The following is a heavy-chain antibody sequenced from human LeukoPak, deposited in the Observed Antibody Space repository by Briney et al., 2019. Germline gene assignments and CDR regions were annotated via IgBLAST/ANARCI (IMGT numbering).Heavy chain of an antibody. CDR1: GGSFSGYY. D-gene: IGHD2-15*01. J-gene: IGHJ6*03. CDR3: AKDGCPSIVVVVAATPLCYMDV. V-gene: IGHV4-34*01. CDR2: INHSGST. Sequence: SETLSLTCAVYGGSFSGYYWSWIRQPPGKGLEWIGKINHSGSTNYNPSLKSRVTISVDTSKNQFSLKLSSVTAADTAVYYCAKDGCPSIVVVVAATPLCYMDVWGKGTTVTVSS.